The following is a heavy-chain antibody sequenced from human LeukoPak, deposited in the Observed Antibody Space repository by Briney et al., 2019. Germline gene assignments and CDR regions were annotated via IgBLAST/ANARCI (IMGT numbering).Heavy chain of an antibody. CDR1: GGSISSYY. CDR2: IYYSGST. V-gene: IGHV4-59*01. D-gene: IGHD6-6*01. Sequence: PSETLSLTCTVSGGSISSYYWSWIRQPPGKGLKWIGYIYYSGSTNYNPSLKSRVTISVDTSKNQFSLKLSSVTAADTAVYYCAREGGSSKVDYWGQGTLVTVSS. J-gene: IGHJ4*02. CDR3: AREGGSSKVDY.